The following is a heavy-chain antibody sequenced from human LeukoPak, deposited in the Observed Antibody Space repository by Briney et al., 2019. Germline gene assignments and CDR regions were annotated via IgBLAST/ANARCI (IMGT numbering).Heavy chain of an antibody. CDR3: ARRSWRHWYFDL. V-gene: IGHV4-59*11. CDR2: FSYSGTT. J-gene: IGHJ2*01. Sequence: SETLSLTCSVSGGSSSSHYWSWIRQPPGKGLEWIGYFSYSGTTNYNPSLKSRVTISVDTSKNQFSLKLSSVTAADTAVYYCARRSWRHWYFDLWGRGTLVIVSS. D-gene: IGHD1-26*01. CDR1: GGSSSSHY.